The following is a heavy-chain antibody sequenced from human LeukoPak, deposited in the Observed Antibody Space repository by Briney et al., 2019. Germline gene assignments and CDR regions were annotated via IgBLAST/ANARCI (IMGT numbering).Heavy chain of an antibody. CDR3: ARGSYVWGSYRVDYYYYYMDD. J-gene: IGHJ6*03. CDR1: GGTFSSYA. V-gene: IGHV1-69*06. D-gene: IGHD3-16*02. Sequence: SVKVSCKASGGTFSSYAISWVRQAPGQGLEWMGGIIPIFGTANYAQKFQGRVTITADKSTSTAYMELSSLRSEDTAVYYCARGSYVWGSYRVDYYYYYMDDWGKGTTVTVSS. CDR2: IIPIFGTA.